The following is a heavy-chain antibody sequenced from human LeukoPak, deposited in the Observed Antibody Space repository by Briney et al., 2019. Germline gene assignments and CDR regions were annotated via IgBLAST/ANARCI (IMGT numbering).Heavy chain of an antibody. D-gene: IGHD4-11*01. CDR2: IYSGGST. J-gene: IGHJ2*01. CDR1: GFTFTSYA. CDR3: ARTTIWGFWYFDL. Sequence: GGSLRLSCAASGFTFTSYAMRWVRQAPGKGLEWVSVIYSGGSTYYAASVKGRFTITRDNSKNTLYLQMSSLRAEDTAVYYGARTTIWGFWYFDLWGRGTLVTVSS. V-gene: IGHV3-53*01.